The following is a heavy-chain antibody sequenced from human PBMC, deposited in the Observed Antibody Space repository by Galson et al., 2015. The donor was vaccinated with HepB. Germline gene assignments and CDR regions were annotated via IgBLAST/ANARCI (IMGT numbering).Heavy chain of an antibody. CDR2: ISGSGGST. V-gene: IGHV3-23*01. D-gene: IGHD6-19*01. J-gene: IGHJ4*02. Sequence: SLRLSCAASGFTFSSYAMSWVRQAPGKGLEWVSAISGSGGSTYYADSVKGRFTISRDNSKNTLYLQMNSLRAEDTAVYYCAKVPQPFYNSSGWYYFDYWGQGTLVTVSS. CDR3: AKVPQPFYNSSGWYYFDY. CDR1: GFTFSSYA.